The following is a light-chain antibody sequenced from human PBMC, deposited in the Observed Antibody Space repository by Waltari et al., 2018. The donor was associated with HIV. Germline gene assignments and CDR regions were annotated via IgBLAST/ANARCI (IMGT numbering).Light chain of an antibody. CDR1: TGAVTSGHH. Sequence: QAVVTQETSLTVSPGGTVTLTCGSSTGAVTSGHHPYWFQQKPGQAPKTLIYDASNKYSWTPARFSGSIVGVEAALTISGAQPEDEADYFCLLSYTADPRRYVFGPGTTVSVL. CDR3: LLSYTADPRRYV. CDR2: DAS. V-gene: IGLV7-46*01. J-gene: IGLJ1*01.